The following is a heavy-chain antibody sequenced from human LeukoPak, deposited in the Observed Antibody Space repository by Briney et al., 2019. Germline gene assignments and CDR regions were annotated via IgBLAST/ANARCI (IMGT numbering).Heavy chain of an antibody. V-gene: IGHV4-59*02. Sequence: PSETLSLTCNVSGDSVTHYYWSWIRQPPGKGLEWIGYIYDSGSTNYNPSLKSRVTMSIDTSKNQFSLNLSSVTAADTAVYYCARHGSGWSFDYWGQGTLVTVSS. J-gene: IGHJ4*02. CDR2: IYDSGST. D-gene: IGHD6-19*01. CDR3: ARHGSGWSFDY. CDR1: GDSVTHYY.